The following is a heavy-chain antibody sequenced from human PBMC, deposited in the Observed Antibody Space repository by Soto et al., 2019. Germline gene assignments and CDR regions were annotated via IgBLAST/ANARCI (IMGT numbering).Heavy chain of an antibody. CDR3: ARGTTVTPDYYYYYMDV. CDR2: ISSSSSYI. CDR1: GFTFSSYS. Sequence: EVQLVESGGGLVKPGGSLRLSCAASGFTFSSYSMSWVRQAPGKGLEWVSSISSSSSYIYYADSVKGRFTISRDNAKNSLYLQMNSLRAEDTAVYYCARGTTVTPDYYYYYMDVWGKGTTVTVSS. V-gene: IGHV3-21*01. J-gene: IGHJ6*03. D-gene: IGHD4-17*01.